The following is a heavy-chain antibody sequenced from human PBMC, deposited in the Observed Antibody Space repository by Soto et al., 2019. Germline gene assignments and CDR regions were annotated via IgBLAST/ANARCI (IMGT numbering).Heavy chain of an antibody. CDR1: GIIFRDYG. J-gene: IGHJ5*02. Sequence: WGSQRLSCAESGIIFRDYGLNLERQAPGKGLEWVAVIWYDGSNKYYVDSVKGRFTISRDNSENTLYLQMNSLRAEDTAFYYCVGSGTDVWVSKEDYCFYRCCQGTLVTVSS. CDR3: VGSGTDVWVSKEDYCFYR. V-gene: IGHV3-33*03. CDR2: IWYDGSNK. D-gene: IGHD3-10*01.